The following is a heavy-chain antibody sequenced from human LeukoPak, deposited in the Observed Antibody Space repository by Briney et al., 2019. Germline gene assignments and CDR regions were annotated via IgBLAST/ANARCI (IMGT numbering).Heavy chain of an antibody. CDR2: IYYSGTT. D-gene: IGHD1-26*01. CDR1: GGSISSSSYY. Sequence: SETLTLTCTVSGGSISSSSYYWGWIRQPPGKGLEWIGTIYYSGTTYYDPSLKSRVTISVDTSRNQFSLKVSSVTAADTAVYYCARLVGAATDPFDYWGQGTLVSVSS. CDR3: ARLVGAATDPFDY. J-gene: IGHJ4*02. V-gene: IGHV4-39*01.